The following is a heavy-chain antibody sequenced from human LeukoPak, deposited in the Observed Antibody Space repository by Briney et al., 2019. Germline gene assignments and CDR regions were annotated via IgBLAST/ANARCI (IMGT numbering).Heavy chain of an antibody. Sequence: SETLSLTCTVSGGSISSYYWSWIRQPPGKGLEWIGYIYYSGSTNYNPSLKSRVTISVDTSKNQFSLKLSSVTAADTAVYYCARHGSGGYSYGSNWFDPWGQGTLVTVSS. CDR2: IYYSGST. V-gene: IGHV4-59*08. J-gene: IGHJ5*02. CDR3: ARHGSGGYSYGSNWFDP. CDR1: GGSISSYY. D-gene: IGHD5-18*01.